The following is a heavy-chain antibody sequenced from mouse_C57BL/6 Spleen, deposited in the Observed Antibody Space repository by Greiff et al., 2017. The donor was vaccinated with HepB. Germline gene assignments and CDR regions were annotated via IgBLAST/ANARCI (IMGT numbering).Heavy chain of an antibody. CDR1: GYAFSSSW. CDR3: ARVYDYDGGDY. J-gene: IGHJ2*01. CDR2: IYPGDGDT. D-gene: IGHD2-4*01. Sequence: LVESGPELVKPGASVKISCKASGYAFSSSWMNWVKQRPGKGLEWIGRIYPGDGDTNYNGKFKGKATLTADKSSSTAYMQLSSLTSEDSAVYFCARVYDYDGGDYWGQGTTLTVSS. V-gene: IGHV1-82*01.